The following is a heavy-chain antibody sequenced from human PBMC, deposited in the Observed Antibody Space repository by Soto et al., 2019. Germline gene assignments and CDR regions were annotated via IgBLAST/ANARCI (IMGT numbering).Heavy chain of an antibody. Sequence: SETLSLTCTVSGGSISSGDYYWSWIRQPPGKGLEWIGDIYYSGSTNYNPSLKSRVTFSVDTSNSQFSLRLSSVTAADTAVYFCARAGNYDVLSGRMYYFDSWGQGTPVTVSS. J-gene: IGHJ4*02. V-gene: IGHV4-61*08. D-gene: IGHD3-3*01. CDR1: GGSISSGDYY. CDR3: ARAGNYDVLSGRMYYFDS. CDR2: IYYSGST.